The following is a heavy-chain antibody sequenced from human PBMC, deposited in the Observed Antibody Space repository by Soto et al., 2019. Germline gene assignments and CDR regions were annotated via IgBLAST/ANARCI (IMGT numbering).Heavy chain of an antibody. Sequence: EVQLLESGGGLVQPGGSLRLSCAASGFTFSSYAMSWVRQAPGKGLEWVSAISGSDNSPYYADSVKGRFTISRDNSKTALYLPMSSLRSDDTAVYYRAPLGVWGQGTTVAVSS. CDR1: GFTFSSYA. V-gene: IGHV3-23*01. CDR2: ISGSDNSP. J-gene: IGHJ6*02. CDR3: APLGV.